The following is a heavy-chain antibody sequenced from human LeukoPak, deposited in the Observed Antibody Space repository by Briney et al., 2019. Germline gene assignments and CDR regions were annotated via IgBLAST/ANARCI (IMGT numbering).Heavy chain of an antibody. CDR2: INHTSGCK. D-gene: IGHD6-19*01. CDR3: SRIPPGIAVVGWDY. Sequence: ASVKVSCKASGYNFTSYYMHWVRQATGQELEWMGRINHTSGCKNNDQTFQGRDTMTRDTNISTAYMELSRLRTDGTAAYYCSRIPPGIAVVGWDYWGQGTLVTVSS. J-gene: IGHJ4*02. CDR1: GYNFTSYY. V-gene: IGHV1-2*06.